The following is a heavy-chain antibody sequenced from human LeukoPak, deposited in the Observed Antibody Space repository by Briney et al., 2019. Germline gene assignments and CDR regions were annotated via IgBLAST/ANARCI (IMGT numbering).Heavy chain of an antibody. CDR1: GFTFSNYG. Sequence: GGSLRLSCAASGFTFSNYGMHWVRQAPGKGLEWVAVIWYDGSNKYYADSVKGRFTISRDNSKNTLYLQMNSLRAEDTAVYYCVRVSEAGNLKNWFDHWGQGTLVTVSS. CDR3: VRVSEAGNLKNWFDH. V-gene: IGHV3-33*01. J-gene: IGHJ5*02. D-gene: IGHD6-19*01. CDR2: IWYDGSNK.